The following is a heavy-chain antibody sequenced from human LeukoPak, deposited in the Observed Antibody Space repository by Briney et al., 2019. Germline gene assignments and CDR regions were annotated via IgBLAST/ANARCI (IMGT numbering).Heavy chain of an antibody. D-gene: IGHD3-22*01. J-gene: IGHJ4*02. CDR1: GFTFSSYA. CDR2: ISGSGGST. CDR3: AKSKPYYDSSCYLYYFDY. V-gene: IGHV3-23*01. Sequence: GGSLRLSCAASGFTFSSYAMSWVRQAPGKGLEWVSAISGSGGSTYYADSVKGRFTISRDDSKNTLYLQMNSLRAEDTAVYYCAKSKPYYDSSCYLYYFDYWGQGTLVTVSS.